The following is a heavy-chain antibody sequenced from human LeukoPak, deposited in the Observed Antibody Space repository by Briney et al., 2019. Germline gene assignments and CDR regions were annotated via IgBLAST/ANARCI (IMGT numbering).Heavy chain of an antibody. V-gene: IGHV3-21*06. Sequence: PGGSLRLSCAASGFTFRSFSMTWVRQAPGKGLEWVASISSTSNHKYHADSVKGRFTISRDNDKNSLYLQMNSLRADDTAVYYCARDTDGSLDYWGQGILVTVAS. CDR1: GFTFRSFS. CDR2: ISSTSNHK. J-gene: IGHJ4*02. D-gene: IGHD1-26*01. CDR3: ARDTDGSLDY.